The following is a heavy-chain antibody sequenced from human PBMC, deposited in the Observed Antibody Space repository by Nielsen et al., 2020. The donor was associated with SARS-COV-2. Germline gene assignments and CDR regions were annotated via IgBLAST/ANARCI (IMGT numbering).Heavy chain of an antibody. CDR2: ISYGGSNK. CDR3: ARDGSGWYIGY. D-gene: IGHD6-19*01. V-gene: IGHV3-30-3*01. J-gene: IGHJ4*02. CDR1: GFTFSSYA. Sequence: GESLKISCTASGFTFSSYAMHWVRQAPGKGLEWVAVISYGGSNKYYADSVKGRFTISRDNSKNTLYLQMNSLRAEDTAVYYCARDGSGWYIGYWGQGTLVTVSS.